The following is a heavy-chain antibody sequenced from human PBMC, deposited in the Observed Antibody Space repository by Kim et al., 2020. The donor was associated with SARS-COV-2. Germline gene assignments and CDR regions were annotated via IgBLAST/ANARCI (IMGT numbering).Heavy chain of an antibody. CDR3: ASIAVAAPAEYFQH. Sequence: SETLSLTCTVSGGSISSSSYYWGWIRQPPGKGLEWIGSIYYSGSTYYNPSLKSRVTISVDTSKNQFSLKLSPVTAADAAVYYCASIAVAAPAEYFQHWGQGTLVTVSS. D-gene: IGHD6-19*01. J-gene: IGHJ1*01. CDR2: IYYSGST. V-gene: IGHV4-39*01. CDR1: GGSISSSSYY.